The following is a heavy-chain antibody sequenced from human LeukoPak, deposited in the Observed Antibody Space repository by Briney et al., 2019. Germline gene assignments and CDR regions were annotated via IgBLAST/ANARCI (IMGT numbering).Heavy chain of an antibody. CDR2: IYYSGST. D-gene: IGHD3-3*01. CDR3: ARDGVEGGVTIFGVVITTYYFDY. Sequence: SETLSLTCTVSGGSISSSSYYWGWIRRPPGKGLEWIGSIYYSGSTYYNPSLKSRVTISVDTSKNQFSLKLSSVTAADTAVYYCARDGVEGGVTIFGVVITTYYFDYWGQGTLVTVSS. CDR1: GGSISSSSYY. V-gene: IGHV4-39*07. J-gene: IGHJ4*02.